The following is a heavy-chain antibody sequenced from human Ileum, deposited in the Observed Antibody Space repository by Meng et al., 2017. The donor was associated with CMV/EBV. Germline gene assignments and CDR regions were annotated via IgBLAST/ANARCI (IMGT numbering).Heavy chain of an antibody. CDR3: ARGPADIGYDYYNYGMDV. D-gene: IGHD2-2*02. CDR1: GYTFTSYD. CDR2: MNPNSGNT. V-gene: IGHV1-8*01. Sequence: ASVKVSCKASGYTFTSYDINWVRQATGQGLEWMGWMNPNSGNTGYAQKFQGRVTMTRNTSISTAYMELSSLRSEDTAVYYCARGPADIGYDYYNYGMDVWGQGTTVTVSS. J-gene: IGHJ6*02.